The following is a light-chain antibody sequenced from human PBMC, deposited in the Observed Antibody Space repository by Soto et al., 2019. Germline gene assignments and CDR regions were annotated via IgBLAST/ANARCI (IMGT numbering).Light chain of an antibody. CDR3: QQDETFSGT. J-gene: IGKJ4*02. CDR1: QSGSGW. CDR2: DAS. V-gene: IGKV1-5*01. Sequence: DIQMTQSPSTLSASVGDTVTVTCRASQSGSGWLAWYQQKPGEAPKLLIYDASALPRGVPSRFSGSGYATKFSLTVARLQPYDFATYYCQQDETFSGTFGPGTKWEI.